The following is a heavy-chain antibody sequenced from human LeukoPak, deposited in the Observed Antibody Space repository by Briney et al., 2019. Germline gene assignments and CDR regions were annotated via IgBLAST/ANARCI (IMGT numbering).Heavy chain of an antibody. J-gene: IGHJ3*02. CDR1: GVTSSSYA. CDR3: GKHTGRGSNVADAFDI. D-gene: IGHD1-26*01. V-gene: IGHV3-23*01. CDR2: FNSGGST. Sequence: PVGSLRLSRAPPGVTSSSYAMTCGRQAPGKGLGWGSRFNSGGSTYYADCVEGRFTVSSANSKNKLYLPMKRLRDDEPAVYYCGKHTGRGSNVADAFDIWGRGTVVTVSS.